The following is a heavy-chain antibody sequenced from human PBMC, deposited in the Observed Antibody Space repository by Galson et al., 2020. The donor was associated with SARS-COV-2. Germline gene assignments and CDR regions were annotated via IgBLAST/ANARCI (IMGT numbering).Heavy chain of an antibody. CDR2: ST. V-gene: IGHV4-31*01. D-gene: IGHD3-10*01. Sequence: STYYNPSLKTLVTIRVDTSKNQFSLMLSSVTAADTAVYYCARLLVRIGSAGAFDIWGYCIMVTVSS. J-gene: IGHJ3*02. CDR3: ARLLVRIGSAGAFDI.